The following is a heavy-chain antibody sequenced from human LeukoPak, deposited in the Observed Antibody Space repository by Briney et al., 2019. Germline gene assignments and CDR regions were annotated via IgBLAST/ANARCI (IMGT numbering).Heavy chain of an antibody. D-gene: IGHD5-12*01. CDR3: ANVGGYAGKTYYYMDV. V-gene: IGHV3-30*02. CDR1: GFTFSSYG. Sequence: GGSLRLSCAASGFTFSSYGMHWVRQAPGKGLEWVAFIRYDGSNKYYADSVKGRFTISRDNSKNTLYLQMNSLRAEDTAVYYCANVGGYAGKTYYYMDVWGKGTTVTVSS. J-gene: IGHJ6*03. CDR2: IRYDGSNK.